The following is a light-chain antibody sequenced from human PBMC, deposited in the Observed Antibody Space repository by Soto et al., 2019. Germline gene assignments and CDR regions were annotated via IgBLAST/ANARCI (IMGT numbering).Light chain of an antibody. CDR1: SSNIGAGYD. CDR2: GNS. J-gene: IGLJ3*02. V-gene: IGLV1-40*01. CDR3: QSYDSSLSGWV. Sequence: QSALTQSPSVSGAPGQRVTISCTGSSSNIGAGYDVHWYQQLPGTAPKLLIYGNSNRPSGVPDRFSGSKSGTSASLAITGLRAEDEADYYFQSYDSSLSGWVFGGGTKLTVL.